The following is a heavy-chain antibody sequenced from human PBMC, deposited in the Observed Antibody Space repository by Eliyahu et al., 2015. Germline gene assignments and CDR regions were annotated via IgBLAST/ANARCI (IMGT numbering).Heavy chain of an antibody. CDR3: VRQGDNYHNSAGKPYDGFDI. D-gene: IGHD5-24*01. CDR1: GFXISGYA. V-gene: IGHV3-33*01. CDR2: IWSDGSNE. J-gene: IGHJ3*02. Sequence: VQLVESGGGVVQPGRSLRLSCAASGFXISGYAXHWVRQAPGRGLEWVAIIWSDGSNEYYADSVKGRFTISRDNSKNTLYLQMNSLSAEDTALYYCVRQGDNYHNSAGKPYDGFDIWGQGTMVIVSS.